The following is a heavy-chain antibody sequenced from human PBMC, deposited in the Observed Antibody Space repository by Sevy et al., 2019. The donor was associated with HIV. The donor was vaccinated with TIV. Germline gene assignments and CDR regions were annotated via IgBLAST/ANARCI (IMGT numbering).Heavy chain of an antibody. V-gene: IGHV1-2*02. J-gene: IGHJ4*02. CDR2: ITPNSGDT. CDR1: GYAFTGYY. CDR3: ARDGARRFFFDY. D-gene: IGHD6-6*01. Sequence: VKVSCKASGYAFTGYYMHWVRQAPGQGLEWMGWITPNSGDTNYAQKFQGRVTMTRDTSISTAYMELSRLRSDDTAVYYCARDGARRFFFDYWGQGTLVTVSS.